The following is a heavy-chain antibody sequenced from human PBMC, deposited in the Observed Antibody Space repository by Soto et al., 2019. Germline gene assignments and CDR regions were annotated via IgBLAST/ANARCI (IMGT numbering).Heavy chain of an antibody. CDR1: GYTFASYY. CDR2: INPSSGST. Sequence: GASVKVSCKASGYTFASYYMHWVRQAPGQGLEWMGRINPSSGSTNYAQKFQGWVTMTRDTSISTAYMELSRLRSDDTAVYYCARERIAVAGICDYWGQGTLVTVSS. D-gene: IGHD6-19*01. CDR3: ARERIAVAGICDY. V-gene: IGHV1-2*04. J-gene: IGHJ4*02.